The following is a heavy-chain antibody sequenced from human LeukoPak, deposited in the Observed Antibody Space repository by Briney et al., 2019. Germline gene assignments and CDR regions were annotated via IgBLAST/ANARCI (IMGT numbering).Heavy chain of an antibody. Sequence: PSETLSLTCTVSGGSISSSSYYWGWIRQPPGKGLEWIGSIYYSGSTYYNPSLKSRVTISVDTSKNQFSLKLSSVTAADTAVYYCARVSSECSSTSCPLSDYYGMDVWGQGTTVTVSS. CDR1: GGSISSSSYY. J-gene: IGHJ6*02. V-gene: IGHV4-39*07. D-gene: IGHD2-2*01. CDR3: ARVSSECSSTSCPLSDYYGMDV. CDR2: IYYSGST.